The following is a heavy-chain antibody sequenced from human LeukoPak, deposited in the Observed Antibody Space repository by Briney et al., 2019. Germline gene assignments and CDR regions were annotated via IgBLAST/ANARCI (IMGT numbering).Heavy chain of an antibody. D-gene: IGHD3-22*01. V-gene: IGHV1-2*06. Sequence: SVKASCKASGYTFTGYYMHWVRQAPGQGLEWMGRINPNSGGTNYAQKFQGRVTMTRDTSINTAYMDLSRLGSDDTAVYYCARGRNSVYYFNVVAPYYFDYWGQGTLVTVSS. J-gene: IGHJ4*02. CDR2: INPNSGGT. CDR1: GYTFTGYY. CDR3: ARGRNSVYYFNVVAPYYFDY.